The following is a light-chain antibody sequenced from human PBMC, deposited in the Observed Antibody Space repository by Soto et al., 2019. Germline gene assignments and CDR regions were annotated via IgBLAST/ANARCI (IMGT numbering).Light chain of an antibody. CDR2: GAS. CDR1: QGINKF. J-gene: IGKJ2*01. V-gene: IGKV1-9*01. Sequence: IPLTQPPSSLSASVGDRVTITCRASQGINKFLAWYQQRPGKAPQLLVYGASTLQSGVPSRFSGSGSGTDFTLTISSLQPEDFATYYCQQLTNFRFTFGQGTKLDIK. CDR3: QQLTNFRFT.